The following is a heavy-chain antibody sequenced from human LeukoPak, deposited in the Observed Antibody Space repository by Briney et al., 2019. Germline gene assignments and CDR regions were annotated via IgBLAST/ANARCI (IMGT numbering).Heavy chain of an antibody. V-gene: IGHV4-39*01. D-gene: IGHD3-22*01. CDR2: IYYSGST. Sequence: NPSETLSLTCTVSGGSISSSSYYWGWIRQPPGKGLEWIGSIYYSGSTYYNPSFKSRVTISVDTSKNQFSLKLSSVTAADTAVYYCASIDSSGYLYYFDYWGQGTLVTVSS. CDR3: ASIDSSGYLYYFDY. J-gene: IGHJ4*02. CDR1: GGSISSSSYY.